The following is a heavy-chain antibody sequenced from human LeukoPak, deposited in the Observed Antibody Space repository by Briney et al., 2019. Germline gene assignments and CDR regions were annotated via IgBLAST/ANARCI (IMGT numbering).Heavy chain of an antibody. CDR3: AKGPSSSPWRSADY. D-gene: IGHD6-6*01. CDR1: GFTFSSYA. V-gene: IGHV3-23*01. J-gene: IGHJ4*02. Sequence: GGSLRLSCAASGFTFSSYAMSWVRQAPGKGLEWVSAISGSGGSTYYADSVKGRFTISRDNSKNTLYLQMNSLRAEDTAVYYCAKGPSSSPWRSADYWGQGTLVTVPS. CDR2: ISGSGGST.